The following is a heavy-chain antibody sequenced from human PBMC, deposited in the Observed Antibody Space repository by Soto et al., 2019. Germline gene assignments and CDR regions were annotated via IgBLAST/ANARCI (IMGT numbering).Heavy chain of an antibody. CDR3: ARDLTVGATSLIYYYYYGMDV. CDR2: IIPIFGTA. D-gene: IGHD1-26*01. J-gene: IGHJ6*02. Sequence: SVKVSCKASGGTFSSYAISWVRQAPGQGLEWMGGIIPIFGTANYAQKFQGRVTITADESTSTAYMELSSLRSEDTAVYYCARDLTVGATSLIYYYYYGMDVWGQGTTVTV. CDR1: GGTFSSYA. V-gene: IGHV1-69*13.